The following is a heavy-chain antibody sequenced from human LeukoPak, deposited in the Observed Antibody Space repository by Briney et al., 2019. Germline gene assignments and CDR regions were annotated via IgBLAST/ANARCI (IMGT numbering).Heavy chain of an antibody. Sequence: SETLSLTCTVSGGSISRSSYYWGWIRQPPGKGLEWIGSIYYSGSTYYNPSLKSRVTISEDTSKNQFSLKLRSVTAADTAVYYCARVSTFDYYGSGSYYLDVWGQGTTVTVSS. J-gene: IGHJ6*02. CDR3: ARVSTFDYYGSGSYYLDV. CDR2: IYYSGST. CDR1: GGSISRSSYY. V-gene: IGHV4-39*07. D-gene: IGHD3-10*01.